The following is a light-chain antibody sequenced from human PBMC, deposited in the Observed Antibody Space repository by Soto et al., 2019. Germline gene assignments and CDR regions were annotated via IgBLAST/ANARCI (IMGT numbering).Light chain of an antibody. CDR3: QQYNGYPLT. J-gene: IGKJ4*01. V-gene: IGKV1-5*03. CDR2: KAS. CDR1: QSISTW. Sequence: DIQMTQSPSTLSASVGDRVTITCRASQSISTWLAWYQQKPGKAPKLLIYKASSLEGGVPSRFSGSGSGTEFNITISSLQPDDFATYYCQQYNGYPLTFGGGTTVEIK.